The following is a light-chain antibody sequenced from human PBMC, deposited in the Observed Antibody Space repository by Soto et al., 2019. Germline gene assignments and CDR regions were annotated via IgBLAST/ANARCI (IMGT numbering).Light chain of an antibody. CDR3: QQYNSYSLWT. J-gene: IGKJ1*01. CDR2: DAS. V-gene: IGKV1-5*01. Sequence: DIQMTQSPSTLSASVGDRVTITCRASQSISSWLAWYQQKPGKAPKLLIYDASSLESGVPSRFSGSGSGTEFTLTISSLQPDDFATYYCQQYNSYSLWTFGQGIKVEIK. CDR1: QSISSW.